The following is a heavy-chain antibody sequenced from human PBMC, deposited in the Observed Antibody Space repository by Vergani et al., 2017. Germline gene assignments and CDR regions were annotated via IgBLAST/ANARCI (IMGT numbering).Heavy chain of an antibody. V-gene: IGHV4-59*01. D-gene: IGHD3-10*01. J-gene: IGHJ5*02. Sequence: QVQLQESVPGLVKPPETLSLTCTVPGGSISSYYWSWMRPPPGKGLEWIGYIYYSGSTNYTTSLKSRVTISVATSKNQFSLKLSSVTAADTAVYYCARNYGSGSYYLNWFDPWGQGTLVTVSS. CDR3: ARNYGSGSYYLNWFDP. CDR2: IYYSGST. CDR1: GGSISSYY.